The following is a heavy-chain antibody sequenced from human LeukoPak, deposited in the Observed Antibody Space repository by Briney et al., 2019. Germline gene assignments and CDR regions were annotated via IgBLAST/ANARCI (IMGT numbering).Heavy chain of an antibody. J-gene: IGHJ6*02. D-gene: IGHD6-6*01. CDR2: ISGSGGST. Sequence: GGSLRLSCAASGFTFSNAWMSWVRQAPGKGLEWVSAISGSGGSTYYADSVKGRFTISRDNSKNTLYLQMNSLRAEDTAVYYCAKGDSIAARATHYYYYGMDVWGQGTTVTVSS. CDR1: GFTFSNAW. V-gene: IGHV3-23*01. CDR3: AKGDSIAARATHYYYYGMDV.